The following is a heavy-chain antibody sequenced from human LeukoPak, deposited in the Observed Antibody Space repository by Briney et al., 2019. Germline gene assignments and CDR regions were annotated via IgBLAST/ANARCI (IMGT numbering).Heavy chain of an antibody. CDR3: AREGYSSSPNDALDI. J-gene: IGHJ3*02. CDR2: ISSSSSYI. Sequence: GGSLRLSCAAYGFTFSSYSMNWVRQAPGKGLEWVSSISSSSSYIYYADTVKGRFTISRDNAKTSLYLQMNSLRAEDTAVYYCAREGYSSSPNDALDIWGQGTMVTVSS. D-gene: IGHD6-6*01. CDR1: GFTFSSYS. V-gene: IGHV3-21*01.